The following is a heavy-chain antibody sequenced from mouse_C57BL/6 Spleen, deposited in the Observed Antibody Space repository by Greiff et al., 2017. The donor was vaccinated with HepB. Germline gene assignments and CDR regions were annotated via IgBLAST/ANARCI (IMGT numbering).Heavy chain of an antibody. V-gene: IGHV5-4*03. J-gene: IGHJ3*01. CDR3: ASDDGYPGFAY. D-gene: IGHD2-3*01. Sequence: EVKVVESGGGLVKPGGSLKLSCAASGFTFSSYAMSWVRQTPEKRLEWVATISDGGSYTYYPDNVKGRFTISRDNAKNNLYLQMSHLKSEDTAMYYCASDDGYPGFAYWGQGTLVTVSA. CDR2: ISDGGSYT. CDR1: GFTFSSYA.